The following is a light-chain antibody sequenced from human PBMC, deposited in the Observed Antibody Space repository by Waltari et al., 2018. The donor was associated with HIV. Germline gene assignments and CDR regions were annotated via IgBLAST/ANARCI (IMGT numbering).Light chain of an antibody. CDR1: QSVGSY. CDR3: QQRSDWPPT. J-gene: IGKJ1*01. V-gene: IGKV3-11*01. CDR2: DAS. Sequence: EIVLTQSPATLSLSPGDRATLPCRASQSVGSYLGWYQQKPGQAPRPLTYDASNRATVIPARFSGSGSGTDFTLTISSLEPEDFAVYYCQQRSDWPPTFGQGTKVEIK.